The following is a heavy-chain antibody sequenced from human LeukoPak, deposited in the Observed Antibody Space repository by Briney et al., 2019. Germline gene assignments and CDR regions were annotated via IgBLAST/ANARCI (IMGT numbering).Heavy chain of an antibody. CDR3: VKDSSTTSWYFAFDV. J-gene: IGHJ3*01. D-gene: IGHD2-2*01. Sequence: GGSLRLSCAASGIIFSSYAMTWVRQAPGKGLEWVSSFGLYGGTTHYADSVKGRFTISRDNSKNTLYLQMTSLRADDTAVYYCVKDSSTTSWYFAFDVWGQGTMVAVSS. V-gene: IGHV3-23*01. CDR2: FGLYGGTT. CDR1: GIIFSSYA.